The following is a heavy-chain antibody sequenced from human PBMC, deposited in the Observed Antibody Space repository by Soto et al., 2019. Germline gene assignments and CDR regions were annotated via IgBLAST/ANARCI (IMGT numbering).Heavy chain of an antibody. CDR1: GFTFSSYA. V-gene: IGHV3-23*01. CDR3: ASRYFDWSPRRYYYYGMDV. J-gene: IGHJ6*02. D-gene: IGHD3-9*01. Sequence: PGGSLRLSCAASGFTFSSYAMSWVRQAPGKGLEWVSAISGSGGSTYYADSVKGRFTISRDNSKNTLYLQMNSLRAEDTAVYYCASRYFDWSPRRYYYYGMDVWGQGTTVTVSS. CDR2: ISGSGGST.